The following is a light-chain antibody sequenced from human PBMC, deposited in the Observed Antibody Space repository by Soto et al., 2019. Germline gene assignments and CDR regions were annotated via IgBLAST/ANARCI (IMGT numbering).Light chain of an antibody. J-gene: IGLJ2*01. Sequence: QPVLTQSPSASASLGASVKLTCTLSSGHSSYAIAWHQQQPEKGPRYLMKLNSDGSHSKGDWIPDRFSGSSSGAERYLTISSLQSEDEADYYCQTWGTGIVVFGGGTKVTVL. CDR1: SGHSSYA. CDR3: QTWGTGIVV. CDR2: LNSDGSH. V-gene: IGLV4-69*01.